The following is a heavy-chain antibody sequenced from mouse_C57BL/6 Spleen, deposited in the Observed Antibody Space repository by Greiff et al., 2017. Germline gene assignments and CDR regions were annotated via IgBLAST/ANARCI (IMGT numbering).Heavy chain of an antibody. V-gene: IGHV14-3*01. CDR1: GFNIKNTY. J-gene: IGHJ2*01. D-gene: IGHD1-1*01. CDR2: IDPANGNT. Sequence: VQLQQSVAELVRPGASVKLSCTASGFNIKNTYMHWVKQRPEQGLEWIGRIDPANGNTKYAPKFQGKATITADPSSNTAYLQLSSLTSEDTAIYYCASPPYYGSSPHCDDWGQGTTLTVSS. CDR3: ASPPYYGSSPHCDD.